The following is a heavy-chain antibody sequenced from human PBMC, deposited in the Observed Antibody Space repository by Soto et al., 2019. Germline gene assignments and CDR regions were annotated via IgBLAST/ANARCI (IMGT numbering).Heavy chain of an antibody. CDR3: AKDVYCSGGSCYSAAWFDP. D-gene: IGHD2-15*01. CDR1: GFTFSSYA. CDR2: ISGSGCST. Sequence: GGSLRLSCAASGFTFSSYAMSWVRQAPGKGLEWVSAISGSGCSTYYADSVKGRFTISRDNSKNTLYLQMNSLRAEDTAVYYCAKDVYCSGGSCYSAAWFDPWGQGTLVTVSS. J-gene: IGHJ5*02. V-gene: IGHV3-23*01.